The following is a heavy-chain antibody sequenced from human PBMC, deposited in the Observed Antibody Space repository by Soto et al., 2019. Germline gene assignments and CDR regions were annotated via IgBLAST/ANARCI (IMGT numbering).Heavy chain of an antibody. V-gene: IGHV4-31*03. D-gene: IGHD1-26*01. Sequence: QVQLKESGPGLVKPSQTLSLTCTVSGGSISSGGYYWSWIRQHPGKDLEWIGYIYNSGNTYYNSSLKSRGTISGDTSKSQFSLGLTSVAAAETATYYCARAKGRSFFEYWGQGTVVTVSS. CDR2: IYNSGNT. CDR1: GGSISSGGYY. CDR3: ARAKGRSFFEY. J-gene: IGHJ4*02.